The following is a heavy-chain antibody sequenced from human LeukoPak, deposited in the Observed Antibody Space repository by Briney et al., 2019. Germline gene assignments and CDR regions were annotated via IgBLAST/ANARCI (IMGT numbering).Heavy chain of an antibody. Sequence: PGGSLRLSCAASGXTFSTYGVHWVRQAPGKGLECVAGIWEDGSNIYYADSVKGRFIISRDNSKNTLYLQMNSLRAEDTAVYYCARAGYNSGWYEYWGQGTLVTVSS. CDR3: ARAGYNSGWYEY. CDR1: GXTFSTYG. J-gene: IGHJ4*02. V-gene: IGHV3-33*01. CDR2: IWEDGSNI. D-gene: IGHD6-19*01.